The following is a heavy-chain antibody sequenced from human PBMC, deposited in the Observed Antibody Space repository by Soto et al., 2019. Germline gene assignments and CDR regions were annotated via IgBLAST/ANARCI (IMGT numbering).Heavy chain of an antibody. CDR1: GVTFSSYA. CDR3: AKGNGYNPQDYFDY. CDR2: ISGSGGST. J-gene: IGHJ4*02. V-gene: IGHV3-23*01. Sequence: GRSLRLSCAASGVTFSSYAMSWVRQAPGKGLEWVSGISGSGGSTYYADSVKGRFTISRDNSKNTLYLQMNSLRAEDTAVYYCAKGNGYNPQDYFDYWGQGTLVTVS. D-gene: IGHD5-12*01.